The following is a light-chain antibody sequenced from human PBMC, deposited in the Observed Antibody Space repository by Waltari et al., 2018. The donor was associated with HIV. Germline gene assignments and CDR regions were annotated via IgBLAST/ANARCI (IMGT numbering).Light chain of an antibody. CDR1: QDISNS. Sequence: DIQMTQSPSALSASVGDRVTITCQASQDISNSLNWYQQTPVKAPKLLNYDASNLDTGVPSRFSGSGYGTDFIFSISSLQPEDIATYYCQQYDNVLFTFGPGTKVDIK. CDR3: QQYDNVLFT. J-gene: IGKJ3*01. CDR2: DAS. V-gene: IGKV1-33*01.